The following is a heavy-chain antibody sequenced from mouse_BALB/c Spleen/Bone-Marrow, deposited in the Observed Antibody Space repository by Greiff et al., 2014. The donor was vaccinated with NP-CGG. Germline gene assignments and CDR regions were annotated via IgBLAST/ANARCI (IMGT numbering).Heavy chain of an antibody. Sequence: VQLQQSGAELARPGASVKMSCRASGYTFTTYTIHWVRQRPGQGLEWIGYTNPSSGYTNYNQKFKDKATLTADKSSSTAYMQLSSLTSEDSAVYYCARRDDGYVFFDYWGQGTTLTVSS. CDR3: ARRDDGYVFFDY. CDR1: GYTFTTYT. J-gene: IGHJ2*01. D-gene: IGHD2-3*01. V-gene: IGHV1-4*01. CDR2: TNPSSGYT.